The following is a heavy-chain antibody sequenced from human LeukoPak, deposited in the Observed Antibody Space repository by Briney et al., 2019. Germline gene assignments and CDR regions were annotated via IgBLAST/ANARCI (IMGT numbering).Heavy chain of an antibody. D-gene: IGHD5-12*01. CDR3: ARDSGYGFEYYFDY. CDR1: GFTFSSHE. Sequence: GGSLRLSCAASGFTFSSHEMNWVRQAPGKGLEWVSYISSSGSTIYYADSVKGRFTISRDNAKNSLYLQMNSLRAEDTAVYYCARDSGYGFEYYFDYWGQGTLVTVSS. V-gene: IGHV3-48*03. J-gene: IGHJ4*02. CDR2: ISSSGSTI.